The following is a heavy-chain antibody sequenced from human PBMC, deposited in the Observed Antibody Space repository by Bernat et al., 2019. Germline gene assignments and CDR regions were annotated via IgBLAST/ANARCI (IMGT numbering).Heavy chain of an antibody. CDR1: GFTFSSYA. V-gene: IGHV3-15*01. CDR3: TTEVDYGDYRGHL. J-gene: IGHJ2*01. D-gene: IGHD4-17*01. CDR2: IKSKTDGGTT. Sequence: EVQLLESGGGLVQPGGSLRLSCAASGFTFSSYAMSWVRQAPGKGLEWVGRIKSKTDGGTTDYAAPVKGRFTISRDDSKNTLYLQMNSLKTEDTAVYYCTTEVDYGDYRGHLWGRGTLVTVSS.